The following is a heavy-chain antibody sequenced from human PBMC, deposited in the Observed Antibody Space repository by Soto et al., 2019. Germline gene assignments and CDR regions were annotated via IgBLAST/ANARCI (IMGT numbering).Heavy chain of an antibody. V-gene: IGHV3-15*07. Sequence: GGSLRLSCASSGCPFIKAWINSVRQATGKGLEWVGRTKSKADGGTTDNAAPVKGRFAITRDDSKNIVYLQMNSLKIEDTAVYYCTSDSYSPMIIVRFDYWGHGTLVTVSS. D-gene: IGHD3-22*01. CDR3: TSDSYSPMIIVRFDY. CDR2: TKSKADGGTT. J-gene: IGHJ4*01. CDR1: GCPFIKAW.